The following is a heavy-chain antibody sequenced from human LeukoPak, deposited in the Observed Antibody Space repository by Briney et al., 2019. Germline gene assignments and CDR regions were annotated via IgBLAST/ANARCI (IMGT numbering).Heavy chain of an antibody. J-gene: IGHJ4*02. CDR3: ASMNNWNDVFSYGY. Sequence: SVKVSCKASGGTFSSYAISWVRQAPGQGLEWMGGIIPIFGTANYAQKFQGRVTITADKSTSTAYVELSSLRSEDTAVYYCASMNNWNDVFSYGYWGQGTLVTVSS. CDR1: GGTFSSYA. CDR2: IIPIFGTA. V-gene: IGHV1-69*06. D-gene: IGHD1-20*01.